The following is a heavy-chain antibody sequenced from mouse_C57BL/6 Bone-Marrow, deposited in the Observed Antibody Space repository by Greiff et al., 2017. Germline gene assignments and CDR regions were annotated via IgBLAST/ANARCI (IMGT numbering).Heavy chain of an antibody. CDR3: ARRGSYYYGSTAWFAY. CDR1: GYTFTDYY. Sequence: EVQLQQSGPELVKPGASVKISCKASGYTFTDYYMNWVKQSHGKSLEWIGDINPNNGGTSYNQKFKGKATLPVDKSYSTAYMELRSLTSEDSAVYFCARRGSYYYGSTAWFAYWAKGLWSLALQ. J-gene: IGHJ3*01. D-gene: IGHD1-1*01. CDR2: INPNNGGT. V-gene: IGHV1-26*01.